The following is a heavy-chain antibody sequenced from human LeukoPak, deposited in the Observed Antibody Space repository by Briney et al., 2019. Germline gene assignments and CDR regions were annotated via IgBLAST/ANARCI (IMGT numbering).Heavy chain of an antibody. Sequence: GGSLRLSCAASGFTFSNYGMHWVRQAPGKGLEWVAVISYDGSDKYYADSVKGRFTISRDNSRNTLYLQMNSLRAEDTAVYYCAELGITMIGGVWGKGTTVTISS. V-gene: IGHV3-30*18. CDR2: ISYDGSDK. J-gene: IGHJ6*04. CDR3: AELGITMIGGV. D-gene: IGHD3-10*02. CDR1: GFTFSNYG.